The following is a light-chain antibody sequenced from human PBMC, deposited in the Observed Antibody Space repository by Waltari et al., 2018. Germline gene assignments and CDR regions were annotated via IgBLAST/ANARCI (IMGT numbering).Light chain of an antibody. V-gene: IGKV3-20*01. J-gene: IGKJ1*01. CDR1: QSVSRA. Sequence: IVFTQSPGTLSLSLGERATVSCRASQSVSRALAWYQQKPGQAPRLLIYGAYTRATGIPDRFSGSGSGTDFSLTISRLEPDDFAVYYCQHYLRLPVTFGQGTTVDI. CDR2: GAY. CDR3: QHYLRLPVT.